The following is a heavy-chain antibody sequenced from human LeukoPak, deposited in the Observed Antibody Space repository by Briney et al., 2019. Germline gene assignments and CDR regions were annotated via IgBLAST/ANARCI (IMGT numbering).Heavy chain of an antibody. V-gene: IGHV3-23*01. J-gene: IGHJ4*02. CDR3: AKDSSSALFDY. Sequence: QPGGSLRLSCAGSGVTLSSYAMSWVRQAPGKGLEWVSAISGSGGSTYYADSVKGRFTISRDNSKNTLYLQMNSLRAEDTAVYYCAKDSSSALFDYWGQGTLVTVSS. CDR1: GVTLSSYA. CDR2: ISGSGGST. D-gene: IGHD6-6*01.